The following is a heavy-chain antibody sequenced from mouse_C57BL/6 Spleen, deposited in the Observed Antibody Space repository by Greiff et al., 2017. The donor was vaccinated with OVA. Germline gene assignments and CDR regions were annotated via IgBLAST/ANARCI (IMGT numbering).Heavy chain of an antibody. J-gene: IGHJ1*03. CDR3: ARNANTGTGYFDV. D-gene: IGHD4-1*01. CDR2: IHPTSGST. Sequence: QVQLQQPGAELVKPGASVKLSCKASGYTFTSYWMHWVKQRPGQGLEWIGMIHPTSGSTNYNEKFKSKATLTVDKSSSTAYMHLSSLTSEDSAVYYCARNANTGTGYFDVWGTGTTVTVSS. CDR1: GYTFTSYW. V-gene: IGHV1-64*01.